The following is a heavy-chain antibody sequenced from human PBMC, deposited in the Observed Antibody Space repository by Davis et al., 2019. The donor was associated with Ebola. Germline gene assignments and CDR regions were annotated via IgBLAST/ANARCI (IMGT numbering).Heavy chain of an antibody. CDR3: ASILEWLLGWYFDL. V-gene: IGHV3-23*01. CDR2: ISGSGGST. J-gene: IGHJ2*01. D-gene: IGHD3-3*01. Sequence: GGSLRLSCAASGFTFSTYAMRWVRQAPGKGLEWVSAISGSGGSTYYADSVKGRFTISRDNSKNTLYLQMNSLRAEDTAVYYCASILEWLLGWYFDLWGRGTLVTVSS. CDR1: GFTFSTYA.